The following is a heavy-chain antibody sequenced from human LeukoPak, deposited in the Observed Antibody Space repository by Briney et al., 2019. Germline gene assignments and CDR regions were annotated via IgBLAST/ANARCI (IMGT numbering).Heavy chain of an antibody. Sequence: PSQTLSLTCTVSGGSISFGGYYWSWIRQLPGKGLEWNGYMYDREKTDYNPSLRSRVIISLDTSKNQFSLKLNSVAAADTAVYYCARDSQIRLLLNDYDVFDVWGQGTVVTVSS. V-gene: IGHV4-31*03. D-gene: IGHD2-21*02. CDR3: ARDSQIRLLLNDYDVFDV. J-gene: IGHJ3*01. CDR2: MYDREKT. CDR1: GGSISFGGYY.